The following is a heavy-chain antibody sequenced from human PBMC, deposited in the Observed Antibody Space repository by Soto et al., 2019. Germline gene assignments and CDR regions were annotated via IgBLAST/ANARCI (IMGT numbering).Heavy chain of an antibody. D-gene: IGHD3-10*01. CDR3: TSSGSEGYLRNWFDP. J-gene: IGHJ5*02. CDR1: GASVNNTNFL. Sequence: PSETLSLTCSVSGASVNNTNFLWDWIRQTPGRGLEWIGRISHTGRTSYNPSLKSRVTISVDTSKGQFSLKVTSVTAADTARYFCTSSGSEGYLRNWFDPWGQGTLVTVSS. CDR2: ISHTGRT. V-gene: IGHV4-39*01.